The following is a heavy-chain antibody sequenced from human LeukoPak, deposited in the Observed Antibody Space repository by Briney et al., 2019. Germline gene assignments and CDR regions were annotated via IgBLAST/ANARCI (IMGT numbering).Heavy chain of an antibody. CDR2: IYYSGIT. Sequence: PSETLSLTCTVSGGSISSSSYCWGWIRQPPGKGLEWIGSIYYSGITYHNPSLRSRVTISIETSKNQFSLKLSAVTAADTAVYHCAREDTVMAPGFDYWGQGTLVTVSS. CDR1: GGSISSSSYC. CDR3: AREDTVMAPGFDY. J-gene: IGHJ4*02. V-gene: IGHV4-39*07. D-gene: IGHD5-18*01.